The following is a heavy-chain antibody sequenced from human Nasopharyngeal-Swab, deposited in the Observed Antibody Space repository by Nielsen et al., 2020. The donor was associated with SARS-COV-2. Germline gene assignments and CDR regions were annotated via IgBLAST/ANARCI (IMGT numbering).Heavy chain of an antibody. J-gene: IGHJ4*02. Sequence: ASVKVSCKASGYTFTSYYMHWVRQAPGQGLEWMGIINPSGGSTSYAQKFQGRVTMTRDTSTSTVYMELSSLRSDDTAVYYCARDQGAAARWIIWGQGTLVTVSS. CDR1: GYTFTSYY. V-gene: IGHV1-46*01. CDR3: ARDQGAAARWII. D-gene: IGHD6-6*01. CDR2: INPSGGST.